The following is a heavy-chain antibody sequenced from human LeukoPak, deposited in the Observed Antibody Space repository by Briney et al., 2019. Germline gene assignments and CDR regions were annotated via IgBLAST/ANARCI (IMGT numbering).Heavy chain of an antibody. J-gene: IGHJ4*02. D-gene: IGHD2-2*01. V-gene: IGHV3-30*18. Sequence: GSLRLSCAASGFTFSSYGMHWVRQAPGKGLEWVAVISYDGSNKYYADSVKGRFTISRDNSKNTLYLQMNSLRAEDTAVYYCAKDPASSPHYWGRGPLVTVSS. CDR3: AKDPASSPHY. CDR1: GFTFSSYG. CDR2: ISYDGSNK.